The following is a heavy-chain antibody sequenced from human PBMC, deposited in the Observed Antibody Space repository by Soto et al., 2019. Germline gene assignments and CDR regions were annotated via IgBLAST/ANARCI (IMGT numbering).Heavy chain of an antibody. CDR3: ARVAGSHYYASSGYSYSS. V-gene: IGHV1-69*01. Sequence: QVQLVQSGAEVKKPGSSVKVSCKASGGTFSSYAISWVRQAPGQGLEWMGGIIPTFGTANYAQKFQARVTITADQSTSTAYMELSSRRSEDTAVYYCARVAGSHYYASSGYSYSSWGQGTMVTVSS. D-gene: IGHD3-22*01. J-gene: IGHJ5*02. CDR1: GGTFSSYA. CDR2: IIPTFGTA.